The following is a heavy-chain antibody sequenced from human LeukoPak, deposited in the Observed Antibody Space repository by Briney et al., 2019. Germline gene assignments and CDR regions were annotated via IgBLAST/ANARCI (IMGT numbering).Heavy chain of an antibody. CDR1: GGSISSYY. CDR3: ARDRHDILTGYFYYYYMDV. D-gene: IGHD3-9*01. V-gene: IGHV4-59*01. Sequence: SETLSLTCTVSGGSISSYYWSWIRQPPGKGLEWIGYIYYSGSTNYNPSLKSRVTISVDTSKNQFSLKLSSVTAADTAVYYCARDRHDILTGYFYYYYMDVWGKGTTVTVSS. J-gene: IGHJ6*03. CDR2: IYYSGST.